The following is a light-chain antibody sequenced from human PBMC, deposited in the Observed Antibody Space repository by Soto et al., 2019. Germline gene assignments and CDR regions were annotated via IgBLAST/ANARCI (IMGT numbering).Light chain of an antibody. Sequence: DIVFAHSPGTLSFSPVERATLSCRASQSLSTSYLAWYQQKPGQAPRLLTYGTSSRASGIPDRFSGSGSGTDFTLTISRLEPQDFAVYYCQNYRSSSLTFGGGTKVDIK. J-gene: IGKJ4*01. V-gene: IGKV3-20*01. CDR1: QSLSTSY. CDR3: QNYRSSSLT. CDR2: GTS.